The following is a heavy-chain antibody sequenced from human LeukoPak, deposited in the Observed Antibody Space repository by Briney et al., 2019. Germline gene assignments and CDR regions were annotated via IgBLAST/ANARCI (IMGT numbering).Heavy chain of an antibody. CDR3: ARDQGVVVVSTHYGTLDP. J-gene: IGHJ5*02. D-gene: IGHD2-15*01. CDR1: GFTFSSYA. V-gene: IGHV3-33*08. CDR2: IWYDGSNK. Sequence: PGGSLRLSCAASGFTFSSYAMSWVRQAPGKGLEWVAVIWYDGSNKYYADSVKGRFTISRDNSKNTLYLQMNSLRAEDTAVYYCARDQGVVVVSTHYGTLDPWGQGTLVTVSS.